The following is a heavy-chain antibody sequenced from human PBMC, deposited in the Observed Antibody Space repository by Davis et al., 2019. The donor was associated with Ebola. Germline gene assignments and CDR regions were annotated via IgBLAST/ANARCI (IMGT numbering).Heavy chain of an antibody. Sequence: PSETLSLTCTVSGYSISSGYYWGWIRQPPGKGLEWIGSIYYSGSTYYNPSLKSRVTISVDTSKNQFSLKLSSVTAADTAVYYCARVGEWIAVVRSPEYYFDYWGQGTLVTVSS. CDR2: IYYSGST. D-gene: IGHD6-19*01. V-gene: IGHV4-38-2*02. CDR3: ARVGEWIAVVRSPEYYFDY. J-gene: IGHJ4*02. CDR1: GYSISSGYY.